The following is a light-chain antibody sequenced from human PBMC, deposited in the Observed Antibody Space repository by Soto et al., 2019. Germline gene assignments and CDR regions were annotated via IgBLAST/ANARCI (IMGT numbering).Light chain of an antibody. J-gene: IGKJ5*01. Sequence: IQLTQSPSSLSASVGDRVTITCRASQGINTFLAWYQQKAGKAPKXLIYAASTLQRGAPSRFSGSGSGTDFTLTISSLQSEDFATYYCQQLNSYPITFGQGTRLEIK. CDR2: AAS. CDR3: QQLNSYPIT. V-gene: IGKV1-9*01. CDR1: QGINTF.